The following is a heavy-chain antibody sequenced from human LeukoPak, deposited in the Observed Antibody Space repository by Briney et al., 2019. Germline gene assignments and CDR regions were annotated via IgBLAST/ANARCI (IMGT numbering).Heavy chain of an antibody. CDR2: IYQSGGT. CDR3: ARDGDY. J-gene: IGHJ4*02. CDR1: GGSVSSGSYY. Sequence: PSETLSLTCTVSGGSVSSGSYYWSWMRQPPGKGLEWIGYIYQSGGTNYNPSPKSRVTISVDTSKNQFSLRLSSVIAADTAVYYCARDGDYWGQGTLVTVSS. V-gene: IGHV4-61*01.